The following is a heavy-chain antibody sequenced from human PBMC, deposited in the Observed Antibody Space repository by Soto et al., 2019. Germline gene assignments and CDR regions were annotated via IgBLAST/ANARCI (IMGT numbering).Heavy chain of an antibody. Sequence: SETLSLTCVVSGGSFSTYYYNWIRQSPRKGLEWIGEINHSGNNNYSPSLKSRVTMSLDTSKNQFSLKLTSVTAADTAVYYCARGGSNDWQVAFDIWGQGTMVTVPS. CDR3: ARGGSNDWQVAFDI. CDR1: GGSFSTYY. D-gene: IGHD3-9*01. V-gene: IGHV4-34*01. CDR2: INHSGNN. J-gene: IGHJ3*02.